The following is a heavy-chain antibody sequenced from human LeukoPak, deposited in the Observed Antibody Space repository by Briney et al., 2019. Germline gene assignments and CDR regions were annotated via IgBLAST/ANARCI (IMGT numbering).Heavy chain of an antibody. V-gene: IGHV4-4*07. CDR1: GGSISSYY. Sequence: SETLSLTCTVSGGSISSYYWSWIRQPAGKGLEWIGRIHTSGSTNYNPSLKSRVTMSVDTSKNQFSLKLSSVTAADTAVYYCARVGRYYDILTGYYLMDVWGKGTTVTISS. CDR3: ARVGRYYDILTGYYLMDV. CDR2: IHTSGST. J-gene: IGHJ6*03. D-gene: IGHD3-9*01.